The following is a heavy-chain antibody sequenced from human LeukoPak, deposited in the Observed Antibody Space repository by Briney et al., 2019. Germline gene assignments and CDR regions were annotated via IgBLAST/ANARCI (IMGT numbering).Heavy chain of an antibody. CDR2: IYSGGST. Sequence: GGSLRLSCAASGFTVSSNYMSWVRRAPGKGLEWVSVIYSGGSTYYADSVKGRFTISRDNSKNTLYLQLNSLRAEDTAVYCCTKSSTSSWIFDYWGQGTLVTVSS. CDR3: TKSSTSSWIFDY. D-gene: IGHD6-13*01. J-gene: IGHJ4*02. CDR1: GFTVSSNY. V-gene: IGHV3-66*01.